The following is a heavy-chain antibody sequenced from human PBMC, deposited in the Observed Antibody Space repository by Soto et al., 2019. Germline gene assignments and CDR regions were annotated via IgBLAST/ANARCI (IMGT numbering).Heavy chain of an antibody. Sequence: EVQLVESGGGLVQPGGSLRLSCAASGFTFSSYWMSWVRQAPGKGLEWVANIKQDGREKYYVDSVKGRFTISRDNAKNSLYLQMNSLSAEDPAVYYCAGEWIRSGWYPASRSGWFDPWGQGTPVTVSS. CDR2: IKQDGREK. CDR3: AGEWIRSGWYPASRSGWFDP. J-gene: IGHJ5*02. CDR1: GFTFSSYW. V-gene: IGHV3-7*03. D-gene: IGHD6-19*01.